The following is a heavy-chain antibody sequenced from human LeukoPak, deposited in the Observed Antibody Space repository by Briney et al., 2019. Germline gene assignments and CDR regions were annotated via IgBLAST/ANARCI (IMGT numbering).Heavy chain of an antibody. J-gene: IGHJ4*02. CDR3: ARTPYRLLSVEVSTFDF. CDR1: GGSISSSSYY. V-gene: IGHV4-39*01. D-gene: IGHD2-21*02. CDR2: VYYSGTT. Sequence: SETLSLTCNVSGGSISSSSYYWGWIRQPPGKGLEWIGSVYYSGTTYHNPSLKSRVTISVDTSKNQFSLKLRSVTAADTAVYYCARTPYRLLSVEVSTFDFWGQGTLVTVSS.